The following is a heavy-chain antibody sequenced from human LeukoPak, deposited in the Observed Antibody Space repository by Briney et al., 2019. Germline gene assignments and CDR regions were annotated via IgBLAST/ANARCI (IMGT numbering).Heavy chain of an antibody. J-gene: IGHJ5*02. CDR2: INQDGTEK. CDR1: GFTFSSYW. V-gene: IGHV3-7*01. D-gene: IGHD3-16*02. Sequence: PGGSLRLSCAASGFTFSSYWMNWVRQAPGKGLEWVANINQDGTEKYYVDSVKGRFTISRDNAKNSLYLQMNSLRAEDTAVYYCARDPFGGVIAPNWFDPWGQGTLVTVSS. CDR3: ARDPFGGVIAPNWFDP.